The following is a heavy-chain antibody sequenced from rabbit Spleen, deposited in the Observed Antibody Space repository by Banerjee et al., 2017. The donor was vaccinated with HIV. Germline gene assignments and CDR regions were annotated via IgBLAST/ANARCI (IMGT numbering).Heavy chain of an antibody. D-gene: IGHD1-1*01. J-gene: IGHJ4*01. CDR1: GFSFSSSYY. CDR3: AGDLVAVIGWNFNL. V-gene: IGHV1S45*01. CDR2: ITIVTGKS. Sequence: QEQLVESGGGLVQPEGSLTLTCRASGFSFSSSYYMCWVRQAPGKGLEWIAGITIVTGKSVYASWAKGRFTMSRSSSTTVTLQMTSLTAADTATYFCAGDLVAVIGWNFNLWGPGTLVTVS.